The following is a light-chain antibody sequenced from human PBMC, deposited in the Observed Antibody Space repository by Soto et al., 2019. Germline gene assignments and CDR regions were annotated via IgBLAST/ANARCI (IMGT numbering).Light chain of an antibody. CDR2: KAS. V-gene: IGKV1-5*03. J-gene: IGKJ1*01. CDR3: QPYNTFFRT. CDR1: QSISNW. Sequence: DIQMTQSPSTLSASVGARVTITCRASQSISNWLAWYQQRPGKAPKLLIYKASSLEGGVPSRFSGSGSGTEVPLSISRLQPDDFANYYCQPYNTFFRTFGQGTKVEIK.